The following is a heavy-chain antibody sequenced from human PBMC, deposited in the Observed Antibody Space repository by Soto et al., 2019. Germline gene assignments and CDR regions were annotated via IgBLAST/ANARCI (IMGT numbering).Heavy chain of an antibody. CDR3: GRESRYCRGGSCYFLPGIDY. Sequence: QVQLVQSGAEVKKPGSSVKVSCKASGGTFSSYAISWVRQAPGQGLEWMGGIIPIFGTANYAQKFQGRVTITADESTSTAYMELRSLRSEDTAVYYCGRESRYCRGGSCYFLPGIDYWGQGTLVTVSS. CDR2: IIPIFGTA. D-gene: IGHD2-15*01. V-gene: IGHV1-69*12. CDR1: GGTFSSYA. J-gene: IGHJ4*02.